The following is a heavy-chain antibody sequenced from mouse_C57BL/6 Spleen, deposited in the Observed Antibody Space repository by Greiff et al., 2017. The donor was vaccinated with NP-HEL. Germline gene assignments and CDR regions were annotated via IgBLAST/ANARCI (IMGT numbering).Heavy chain of an antibody. V-gene: IGHV10-3*01. CDR1: GFTFNTYA. J-gene: IGHJ3*01. Sequence: EVQGVESGGGLVQPKGSLKLSCAASGFTFNTYAMHWVRQAPGKGLEWVARIRSKSSNYATYYADSVKDRFTISRDDSQSMLYLQMNNLKTEDTAMYYCVREGYYGNPAWFAYWGQGTLVTVSA. D-gene: IGHD2-1*01. CDR2: IRSKSSNYAT. CDR3: VREGYYGNPAWFAY.